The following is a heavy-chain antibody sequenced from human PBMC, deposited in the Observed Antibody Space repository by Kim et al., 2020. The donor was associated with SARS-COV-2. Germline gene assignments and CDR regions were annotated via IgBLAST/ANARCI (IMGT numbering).Heavy chain of an antibody. Sequence: SETLSLTCAVYGGSFSDYTWTWIRQPPGKGLEWIGEINHSGSTKLSPSLKSRITISVDTSQSQFSLRLKSMTATDAAVDYCARGRAGVVPSPVLGLGPYYLYDSIDVWGRGTPVAVSS. CDR2: INHSGST. D-gene: IGHD3-3*01. CDR1: GGSFSDYT. V-gene: IGHV4-34*01. CDR3: ARGRAGVVPSPVLGLGPYYLYDSIDV. J-gene: IGHJ6*03.